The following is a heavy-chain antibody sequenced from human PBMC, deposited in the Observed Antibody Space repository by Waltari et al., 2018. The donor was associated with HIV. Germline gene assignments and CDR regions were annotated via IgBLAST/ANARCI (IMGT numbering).Heavy chain of an antibody. CDR1: GYTFTSYD. CDR3: ARVQLGYCSSTSCNYYYGMDV. CDR2: MNPNSGNT. V-gene: IGHV1-8*01. Sequence: QVQLVQSGAEVKKPGASVKVSCKASGYTFTSYDINWVRQATGQGLEWMGWMNPNSGNTGYAQKFQGRVTMTRNTSISTAYMELSSLRSEDTAVYYCARVQLGYCSSTSCNYYYGMDVWGQGTTVTVSS. J-gene: IGHJ6*02. D-gene: IGHD2-2*01.